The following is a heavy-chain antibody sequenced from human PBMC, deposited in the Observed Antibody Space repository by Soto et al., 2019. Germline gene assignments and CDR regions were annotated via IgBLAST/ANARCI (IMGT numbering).Heavy chain of an antibody. J-gene: IGHJ6*02. CDR2: IIPILGTA. V-gene: IGHV1-69*01. CDR3: AYSSAGGYRYGYVYYYGMDV. Sequence: QVQLVQSGAEVKKPGSSVKVSCKASGGTFSSYAISWVRQAPGQGLEWMGGIIPILGTANYAQKFQGRVTITADESTSTAYMELSSVRSEDTAVYYCAYSSAGGYRYGYVYYYGMDVWGQGTTVTVSS. D-gene: IGHD5-18*01. CDR1: GGTFSSYA.